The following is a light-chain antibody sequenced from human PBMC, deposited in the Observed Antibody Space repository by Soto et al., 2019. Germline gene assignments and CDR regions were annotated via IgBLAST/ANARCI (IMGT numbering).Light chain of an antibody. CDR2: GTS. CDR1: QSVLYSSNNKNY. CDR3: QQYGSSPPWT. V-gene: IGKV4-1*01. Sequence: DIVMTQSPDSLAVSLGERATINCKSSQSVLYSSNNKNYLAWYQQKPGQPPRLLIYGTSSRATGIPDRFSGSGSGTDFTLTMSRLEPEDFAVYYCQQYGSSPPWTFGQGTKVEIK. J-gene: IGKJ1*01.